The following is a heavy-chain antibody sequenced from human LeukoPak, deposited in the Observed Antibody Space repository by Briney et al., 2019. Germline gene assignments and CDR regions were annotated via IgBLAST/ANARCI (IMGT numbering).Heavy chain of an antibody. V-gene: IGHV4-39*01. CDR1: GGSISSSSYY. CDR2: IYYSGST. CDR3: ARRGVGRAIGWFDP. J-gene: IGHJ5*02. D-gene: IGHD3-10*01. Sequence: SETLSLTCTVSGGSISSSSYYWGWIRQPPGKGLEWIGSIYYSGSTYYNPSLKSRVTISVDTSKNQFSLKLSSVTAADTAMYYCARRGVGRAIGWFDPWGQGTLVTVSS.